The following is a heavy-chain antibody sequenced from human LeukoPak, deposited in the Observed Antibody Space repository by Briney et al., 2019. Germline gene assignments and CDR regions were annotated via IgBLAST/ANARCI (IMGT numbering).Heavy chain of an antibody. D-gene: IGHD6-13*01. V-gene: IGHV1-2*04. CDR3: ARDRIAAAGNFDP. CDR1: GYTFTGYY. CDR2: INPNSGGT. Sequence: ASVKVSCKASGYTFTGYYMHWVRQAPGQGLEWMGWINPNSGGTNYAQKFQGWVTMTGDTSISTAYMELRSLRSDDTAVYYCARDRIAAAGNFDPWGQGTLVTVSS. J-gene: IGHJ5*02.